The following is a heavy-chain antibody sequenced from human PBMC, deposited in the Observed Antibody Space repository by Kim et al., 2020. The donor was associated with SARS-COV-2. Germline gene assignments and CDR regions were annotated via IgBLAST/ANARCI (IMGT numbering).Heavy chain of an antibody. CDR1: GFTFSSYT. D-gene: IGHD2-21*01. CDR3: AKDLAAGNGVWDGFDI. J-gene: IGHJ3*02. CDR2: IGGGGST. V-gene: IGHV3-23*01. Sequence: GGSLRLSCAVSGFTFSSYTLAWVRQAPRKGLEWVSGIGGGGSTYYADSVKGRFTISRDNSKNMLYLQMNSLRAEDTAVYYCAKDLAAGNGVWDGFDIWGQGTMVTVSS.